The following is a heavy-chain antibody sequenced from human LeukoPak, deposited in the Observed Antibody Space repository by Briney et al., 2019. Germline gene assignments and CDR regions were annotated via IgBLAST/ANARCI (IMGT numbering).Heavy chain of an antibody. CDR2: ISGSGGST. CDR1: GFTFSSYA. J-gene: IGHJ4*02. CDR3: AKDRAIFGVVITYFDY. V-gene: IGHV3-23*01. D-gene: IGHD3-3*01. Sequence: GGSLRLSCAASGFTFSSYAMSWVRQAPGKGLEWVSAISGSGGSTYYADSVKGRFTISRDNSKNTLYLQMNSLRAEDTAVYYCAKDRAIFGVVITYFDYWGQGTLVTVSS.